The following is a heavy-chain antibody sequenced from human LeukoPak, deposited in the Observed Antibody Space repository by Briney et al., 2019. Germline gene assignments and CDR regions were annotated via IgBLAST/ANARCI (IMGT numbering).Heavy chain of an antibody. CDR2: ISGSGGST. D-gene: IGHD4-17*01. Sequence: PGGSLRLSCAASGFTFSSYAMSWVRQAPGKGLEWVSAISGSGGSTYYADSVKGRFTISRDNSKNTLYLQMNSLRAEDTAVYYCAKDFSMTTVTTADYWCQGTLVTVSS. J-gene: IGHJ4*02. V-gene: IGHV3-23*01. CDR1: GFTFSSYA. CDR3: AKDFSMTTVTTADY.